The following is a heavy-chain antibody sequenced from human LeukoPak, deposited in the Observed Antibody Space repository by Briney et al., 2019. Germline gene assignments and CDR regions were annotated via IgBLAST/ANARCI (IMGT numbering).Heavy chain of an antibody. V-gene: IGHV3-21*01. J-gene: IGHJ5*02. CDR2: ITTSGSYI. CDR3: ARDGGDSGFDP. CDR1: GFTFSSYS. Sequence: GGSPRLSCAASGFTFSSYSMNWVRQAPGKGLEWVSSITTSGSYIYYADSVKGRFTISRDNAKNSLYLQMNSLRAEDTAVYYCARDGGDSGFDPWGQGTLVTVSS. D-gene: IGHD2-21*02.